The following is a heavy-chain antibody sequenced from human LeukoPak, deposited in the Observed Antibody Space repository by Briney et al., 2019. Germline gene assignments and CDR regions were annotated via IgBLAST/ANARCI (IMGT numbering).Heavy chain of an antibody. CDR3: SRDRESIGYYYMDV. Sequence: GGSLRLSCTASGFSFGDYAMSWFRQAPGKGLEWVGFIRSKVYGGTTEYDASVKGRFTISRDDSKSIAYLQMNSLKTEDTAVYFCSRDRESIGYYYMDVWGKGTTVTVSS. CDR1: GFSFGDYA. D-gene: IGHD2-21*01. J-gene: IGHJ6*03. V-gene: IGHV3-49*03. CDR2: IRSKVYGGTT.